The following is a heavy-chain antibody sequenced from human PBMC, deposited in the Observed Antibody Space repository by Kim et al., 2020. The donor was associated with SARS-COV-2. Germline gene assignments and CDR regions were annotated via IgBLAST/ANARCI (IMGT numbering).Heavy chain of an antibody. CDR2: ISVYNGNT. CDR3: ARLGMAVAGDYSYYYGMDV. D-gene: IGHD6-19*01. CDR1: GYAFNSYA. Sequence: ASVKVSCKASGYAFNSYAISWVRQAPGQRLEWVGWISVYNGNTKYAQKFQGRVTMTTDTSTGIAYMELRSLRPDDTAMYYCARLGMAVAGDYSYYYGMDVWRQGTTVTV. V-gene: IGHV1-18*01. J-gene: IGHJ6*02.